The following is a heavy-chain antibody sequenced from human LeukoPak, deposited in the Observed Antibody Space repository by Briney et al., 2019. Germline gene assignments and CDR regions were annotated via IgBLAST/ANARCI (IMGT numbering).Heavy chain of an antibody. CDR3: ARGGEAEPLNYYYYMDV. Sequence: SETLSLTCAVYGGSFSGYYWSWIRQPPGKGLEWIGEINHSGSTNYNPSLKSRVTISVDTSKNQFSLKLSSVTAADTAVYYCARGGEAEPLNYYYYMDVWGKGTTVTVSS. V-gene: IGHV4-34*01. CDR1: GGSFSGYY. D-gene: IGHD1-14*01. J-gene: IGHJ6*03. CDR2: INHSGST.